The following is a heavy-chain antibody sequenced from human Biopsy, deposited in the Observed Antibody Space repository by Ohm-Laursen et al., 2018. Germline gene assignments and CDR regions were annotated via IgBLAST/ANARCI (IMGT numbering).Heavy chain of an antibody. V-gene: IGHV4-61*01. CDR1: GGSLSSSTYY. Sequence: SDTLSLTCSVSGGSLSSSTYYWTWIRQPPGKGLECIGYIFYNGSTTYNPSLKSRVTISFDTSKNQFFLRLRSVTAADTAIYYCARDRGFYSDRTVPGYFDLWGRGTLVTVSS. D-gene: IGHD3-22*01. CDR2: IFYNGST. CDR3: ARDRGFYSDRTVPGYFDL. J-gene: IGHJ2*01.